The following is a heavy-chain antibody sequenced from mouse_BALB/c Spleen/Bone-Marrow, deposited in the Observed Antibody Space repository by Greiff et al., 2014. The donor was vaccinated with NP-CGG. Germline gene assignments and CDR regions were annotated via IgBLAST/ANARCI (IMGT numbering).Heavy chain of an antibody. V-gene: IGHV1-4*01. CDR1: GYTFTSYT. CDR2: INPSSGYT. J-gene: IGHJ2*01. CDR3: ARGLHYYGSSSNFDY. Sequence: QVTLKESGAELARPGASVKMSCKASGYTFTSYTMHWVKQRPGQGLEWIGYINPSSGYTNYNQKFKDKATLTADKSSSTAYMQLSSLTSEDSAVYYCARGLHYYGSSSNFDYWGQGTTLTVSS. D-gene: IGHD1-1*01.